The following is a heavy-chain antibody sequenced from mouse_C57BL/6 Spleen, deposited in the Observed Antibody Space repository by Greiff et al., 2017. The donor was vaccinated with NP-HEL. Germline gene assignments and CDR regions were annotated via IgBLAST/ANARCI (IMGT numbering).Heavy chain of an antibody. D-gene: IGHD1-1*01. CDR2: ISDGGSYT. J-gene: IGHJ4*01. Sequence: EVHLVESGGGLVKPGGSLKLSCAASGFTFSSYAMSWVRQTPEKRLEWVATISDGGSYTYYPDNVKGRFTISRDNAKNNLYLQMSHLMSEDTAMYYCARDRDGSSFYYAMDYWGQGTSVTVSS. CDR3: ARDRDGSSFYYAMDY. V-gene: IGHV5-4*01. CDR1: GFTFSSYA.